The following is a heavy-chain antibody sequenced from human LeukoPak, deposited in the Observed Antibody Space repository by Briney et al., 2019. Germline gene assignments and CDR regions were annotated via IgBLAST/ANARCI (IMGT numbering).Heavy chain of an antibody. CDR3: ARAVAGTGGLYYYYYYMDV. J-gene: IGHJ6*03. Sequence: SETLSLTCTVSGGSISSSSYYWGWIRQPPGKGLEWIGFSSYNGNTNYNPSLKSRVTISVDTSKNQFSLKLSSVTAADTAVYYCARAVAGTGGLYYYYYYMDVWGKGTTVTVSS. CDR1: GGSISSSSYY. V-gene: IGHV4-61*05. CDR2: SSYNGNT. D-gene: IGHD6-19*01.